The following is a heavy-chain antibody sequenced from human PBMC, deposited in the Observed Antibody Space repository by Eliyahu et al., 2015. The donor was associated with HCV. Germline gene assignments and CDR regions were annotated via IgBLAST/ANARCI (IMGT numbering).Heavy chain of an antibody. CDR3: ARDLEELGPGYGMDV. CDR1: GYTFTSYY. D-gene: IGHD1-26*01. J-gene: IGHJ6*02. V-gene: IGHV1-46*01. Sequence: QVQLVQSGAEVKKPGASVKVSCKASGYTFTSYYMHWVRQAPGQGLEWMGIINPSGGSTSYAQKFQGRVTMTRDTSTSTVYMELSSLRSEDTAVYYCARDLEELGPGYGMDVWGQGTTVTVSS. CDR2: INPSGGST.